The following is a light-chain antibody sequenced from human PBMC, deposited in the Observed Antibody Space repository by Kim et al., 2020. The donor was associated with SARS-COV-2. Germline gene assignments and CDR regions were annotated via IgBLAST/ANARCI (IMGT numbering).Light chain of an antibody. Sequence: SVGLGQTARITWGGNNIGSKKVHEYQQKPGQAPVLVIYRDSNRPAGIPERFSGSNSGNTATLTISRAQAGDEADYYCQVWDSSTVVFGGGTQLTVL. V-gene: IGLV3-9*01. CDR1: NIGSKK. CDR3: QVWDSSTVV. CDR2: RDS. J-gene: IGLJ2*01.